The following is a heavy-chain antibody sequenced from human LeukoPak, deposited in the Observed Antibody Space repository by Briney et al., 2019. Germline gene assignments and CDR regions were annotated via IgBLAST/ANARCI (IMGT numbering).Heavy chain of an antibody. D-gene: IGHD2-2*01. J-gene: IGHJ6*04. V-gene: IGHV3-15*01. CDR2: IKSKTDGGTT. Sequence: GGSLRLSCAASGFTFSNAWLSWVRQAPGKGLEWVGRIKSKTDGGTTDYAAPVKGRFTISRDDSKNTLYLQMNNLKTEDTAVYYCTTDRRIVVVPAALYGMDVWGKGTTVTVSS. CDR1: GFTFSNAW. CDR3: TTDRRIVVVPAALYGMDV.